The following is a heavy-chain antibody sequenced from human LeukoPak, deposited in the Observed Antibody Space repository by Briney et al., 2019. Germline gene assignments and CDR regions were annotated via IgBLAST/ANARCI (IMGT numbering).Heavy chain of an antibody. CDR1: GGSISSYY. CDR3: ARGMVYGGYFDY. V-gene: IGHV4-59*12. D-gene: IGHD4-23*01. CDR2: IYYSGST. J-gene: IGHJ4*02. Sequence: SETLSLTCTVSGGSISSYYWSWIRQPPGKGLEWIGYIYYSGSTNYNPSLKSRVTISVDTSKNQFSLKLSSVTAADTAVYYCARGMVYGGYFDYWGQGTLVTVSS.